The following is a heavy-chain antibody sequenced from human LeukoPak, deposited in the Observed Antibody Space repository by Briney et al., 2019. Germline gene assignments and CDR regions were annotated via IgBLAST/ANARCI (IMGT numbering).Heavy chain of an antibody. D-gene: IGHD3-9*01. Sequence: ASVKVSCKVSGYTLTELSMHWVRQAPGKGLEWMGGFDPEDGETIYAQKFQGRVTMTEDTSTDTAYMELSSLRSEDTAVYYCATDAYDILTGYYYYGMDVWGQGTTVTVSS. J-gene: IGHJ6*02. V-gene: IGHV1-24*01. CDR2: FDPEDGET. CDR1: GYTLTELS. CDR3: ATDAYDILTGYYYYGMDV.